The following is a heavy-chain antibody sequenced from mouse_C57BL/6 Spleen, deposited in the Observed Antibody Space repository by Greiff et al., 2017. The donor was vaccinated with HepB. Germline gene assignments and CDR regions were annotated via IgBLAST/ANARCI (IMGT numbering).Heavy chain of an antibody. Sequence: DVKLQESGPGLVKPSQSLSLTCSVTGYSITSGYYWNWIRQFPGNKLEWLGYISYDGSNNYNPSLKNRISITRGTCKNQFFLKLNSVTTEDTDTYYWSKGDNYGSWGYFDVWGTGTTVTGSS. V-gene: IGHV3-6*01. D-gene: IGHD1-1*01. CDR1: GYSITSGYY. J-gene: IGHJ1*03. CDR2: ISYDGSN. CDR3: SKGDNYGSWGYFDV.